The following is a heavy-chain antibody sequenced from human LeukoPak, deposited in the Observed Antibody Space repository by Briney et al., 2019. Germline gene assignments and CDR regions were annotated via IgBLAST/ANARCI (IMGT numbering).Heavy chain of an antibody. V-gene: IGHV3-23*01. CDR2: ISGSGGST. CDR3: AKDSSGWAFGSARYMDV. J-gene: IGHJ6*03. Sequence: PGGTLRLSCAASGFTFSSYGMSWVRQAPGKGLEWVSAISGSGGSTYYADSVKGRFTISRDNSKNTLYLQMNSLRAEDTAVYYCAKDSSGWAFGSARYMDVWGKGTTVTISS. CDR1: GFTFSSYG. D-gene: IGHD6-19*01.